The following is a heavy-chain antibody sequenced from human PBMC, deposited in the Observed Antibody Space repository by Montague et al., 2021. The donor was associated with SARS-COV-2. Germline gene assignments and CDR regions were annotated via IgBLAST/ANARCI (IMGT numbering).Heavy chain of an antibody. J-gene: IGHJ6*02. CDR3: AKDRDPSSAYGMDV. V-gene: IGHV3-23*03. Sequence: SLRLSCAASGFTFGMYAMSWVRQAPGKGLEWVSVIYSGGSSTYYADSVKGRFTISRDNSKNTLYLQMNSLRAEGTAVYYCAKDRDPSSAYGMDVWGQGTTVTVSS. D-gene: IGHD3-10*01. CDR2: IYSGGSST. CDR1: GFTFGMYA.